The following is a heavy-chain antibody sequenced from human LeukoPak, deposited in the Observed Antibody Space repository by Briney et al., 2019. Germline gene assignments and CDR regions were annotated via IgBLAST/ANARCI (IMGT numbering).Heavy chain of an antibody. CDR2: IRSNSDGGTI. D-gene: IGHD3-22*01. J-gene: IGHJ5*02. CDR3: ATDFYDST. Sequence: PGGSLRLSCATAGFTFSNAWMNWVRQAPGKGLEWVGRIRSNSDGGTIDYAAPVKGRFTLSRDDSKTTLYLQMNSLQTEDTAVYYCATDFYDSTWGQGTLVTVSS. V-gene: IGHV3-15*07. CDR1: GFTFSNAW.